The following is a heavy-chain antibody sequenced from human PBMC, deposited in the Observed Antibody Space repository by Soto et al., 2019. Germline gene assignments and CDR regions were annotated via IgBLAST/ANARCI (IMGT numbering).Heavy chain of an antibody. CDR2: IDPSDSQT. D-gene: IGHD3-22*01. J-gene: IGHJ4*02. CDR1: GYSFAGYW. V-gene: IGHV5-10-1*01. CDR3: ARQIYDSDTGPNFQYYFDS. Sequence: GESLKISWKGSGYSFAGYWITWVRQKPGKGREWMGRIDPSDSQTYYSPSFRGHVTISVTKSITTVFLQWSSLRASDTAMYYCARQIYDSDTGPNFQYYFDSWGQGTPVTVSS.